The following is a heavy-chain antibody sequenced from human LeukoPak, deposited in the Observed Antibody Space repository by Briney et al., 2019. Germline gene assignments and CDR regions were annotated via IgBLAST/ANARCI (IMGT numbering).Heavy chain of an antibody. V-gene: IGHV3-13*01. CDR1: GFTFSRYD. D-gene: IGHD3-22*01. Sequence: PGGSLRLSCAASGFTFSRYDMHWVRQATGKGLEWVSGVDKGGNTYYPGSVKGRFTISRENAKNSLYLQMSSLRAGDTAVYYCARASRYYDSSGYPHDTFDIWGQGTLVTVSS. J-gene: IGHJ3*02. CDR3: ARASRYYDSSGYPHDTFDI. CDR2: VDKGGNT.